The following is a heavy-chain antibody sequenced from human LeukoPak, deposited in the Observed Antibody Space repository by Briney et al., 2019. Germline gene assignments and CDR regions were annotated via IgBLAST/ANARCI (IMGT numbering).Heavy chain of an antibody. CDR3: ATYRQVLLPFES. J-gene: IGHJ4*02. CDR2: IQYDGSNE. Sequence: GRPLRLSCAASGFTFSSYGMHWVRQAPGQGLEWVAYIQYDGSNEQYGDSVKGRFSISRDSSKNILYLQMNSLRAEDTAVYYCATYRQVLLPFESWGQGTLVTVSS. CDR1: GFTFSSYG. D-gene: IGHD2-8*02. V-gene: IGHV3-30*03.